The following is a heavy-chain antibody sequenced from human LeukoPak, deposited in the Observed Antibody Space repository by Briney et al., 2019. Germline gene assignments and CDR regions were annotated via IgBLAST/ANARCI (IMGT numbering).Heavy chain of an antibody. J-gene: IGHJ6*03. CDR1: GGSISSSSYY. Sequence: PSETLSLTCTVSGGSISSSSYYWGWIRQPPGRGLEWIGSIYYSGSTYYNPSLKSRVTISVDTSKNQFSLELSSVTAADTAVYYCARGKYQLLRAYYYYYMDVWGKGTTVTVSS. D-gene: IGHD2-2*01. CDR3: ARGKYQLLRAYYYYYMDV. CDR2: IYYSGST. V-gene: IGHV4-39*01.